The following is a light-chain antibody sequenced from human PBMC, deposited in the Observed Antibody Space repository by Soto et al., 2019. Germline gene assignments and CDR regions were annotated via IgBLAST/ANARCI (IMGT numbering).Light chain of an antibody. J-gene: IGLJ1*01. CDR1: SSDVGIYNY. V-gene: IGLV2-14*01. CDR2: EVT. CDR3: SSYTTSSTRV. Sequence: QSALTQSASVSGSPGQSIAISCTGSSSDVGIYNYVSWYQQHPGKVPRLIIYEVTNRPSGVSNRFSGSKSGNTASLTISGLQAEDEAHYYCSSYTTSSTRVFGTGTKVTVL.